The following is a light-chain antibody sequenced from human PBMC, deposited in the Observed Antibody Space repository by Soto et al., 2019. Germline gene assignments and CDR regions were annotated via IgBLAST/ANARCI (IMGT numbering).Light chain of an antibody. Sequence: EIVMTQSPTIVSVSPGERATLSCRASQSVNSNLAWYQQKPGQAPRLLISGASTRAPGIAARFSGSGSGTNFTLSISGLQTEDFAVYYCHQYNDWPLYTFGQGNKLEIK. CDR2: GAS. V-gene: IGKV3-15*01. CDR1: QSVNSN. CDR3: HQYNDWPLYT. J-gene: IGKJ2*01.